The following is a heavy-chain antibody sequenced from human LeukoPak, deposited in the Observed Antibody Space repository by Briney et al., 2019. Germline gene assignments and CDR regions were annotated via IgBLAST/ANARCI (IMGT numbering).Heavy chain of an antibody. J-gene: IGHJ4*02. D-gene: IGHD2-21*02. V-gene: IGHV3-30*02. CDR3: AKPPPLGDWSTFFDY. CDR2: IRYDGSNK. CDR1: GFTFSSYG. Sequence: GGSLRLSCAASGFTFSSYGMHWVRQAPGKGLEWVAFIRYDGSNKYYADSVKGRFTISRDNSKNTLYLQMNSRRAEDTAVYYCAKPPPLGDWSTFFDYWGQGTLVTVSS.